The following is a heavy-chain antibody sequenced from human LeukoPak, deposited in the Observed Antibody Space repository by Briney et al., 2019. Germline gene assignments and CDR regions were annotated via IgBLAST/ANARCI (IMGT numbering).Heavy chain of an antibody. CDR1: GDSFSSNDYF. V-gene: IGHV4-39*01. D-gene: IGHD6-19*01. J-gene: IGHJ4*02. CDR3: ARVGGIAVAGTFTLDY. Sequence: SETLSLTCSVSGDSFSSNDYFWAWIRQPPGKGLEWIGSISYGGSTYYNPPLKSRGTISVDTSRKQFSLKLSSVTAAADTAVYYCARVGGIAVAGTFTLDYWGQGTLVTVSS. CDR2: ISYGGST.